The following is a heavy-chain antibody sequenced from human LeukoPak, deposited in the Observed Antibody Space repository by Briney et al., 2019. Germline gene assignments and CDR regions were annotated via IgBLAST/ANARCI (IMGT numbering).Heavy chain of an antibody. CDR2: ISSSSNYI. J-gene: IGHJ4*02. V-gene: IGHV3-21*01. CDR1: GLTFNTYG. Sequence: PGGSLRLSCAASGLTFNTYGMNWVRQAPGKGLEWVSYISSSSNYIYYSDSVKGRFTVSRDNAKNSLYLQMNSLRVEDTALYYCATASQAVAAIPDYWGQGTLVTVSS. CDR3: ATASQAVAAIPDY. D-gene: IGHD2-15*01.